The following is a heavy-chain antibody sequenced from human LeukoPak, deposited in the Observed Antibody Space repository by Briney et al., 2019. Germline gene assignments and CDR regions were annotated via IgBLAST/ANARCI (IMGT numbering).Heavy chain of an antibody. J-gene: IGHJ4*02. CDR1: GGSISSNNYY. CDR2: LYYSGST. D-gene: IGHD1-1*01. CDR3: ASQRRGHTNSFDY. Sequence: PSETLSLTCTVSGGSISSNNYYWGWIRQPPGKGLEWIGSLYYSGSTYYNPSLKSRVTISVDTSKSQFSLKLTSVTAADTAVYYCASQRRGHTNSFDYWGQGTLVTVSS. V-gene: IGHV4-39*01.